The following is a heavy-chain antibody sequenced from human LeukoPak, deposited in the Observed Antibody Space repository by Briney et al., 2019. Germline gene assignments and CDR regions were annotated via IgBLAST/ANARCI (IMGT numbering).Heavy chain of an antibody. D-gene: IGHD1-26*01. CDR3: VVGATLTRFDY. J-gene: IGHJ4*02. CDR1: GFTFSSYD. Sequence: PGGSLRLSCAASGFTFSSYDMHWVRQATGKGLEWVSATGTAGDTYYPGSVKGRFTISRANAKNSLYFQLNSLRAGDTAVYYCVVGATLTRFDYWGQGTLVTVSS. V-gene: IGHV3-13*01. CDR2: TGTAGDT.